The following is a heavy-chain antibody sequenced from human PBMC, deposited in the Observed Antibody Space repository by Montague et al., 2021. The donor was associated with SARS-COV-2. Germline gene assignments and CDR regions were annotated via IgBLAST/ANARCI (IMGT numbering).Heavy chain of an antibody. CDR3: ARRNWFGDNAFDV. CDR1: GFSLSTSGFS. D-gene: IGHD3-10*01. J-gene: IGHJ3*01. V-gene: IGHV2-70*01. Sequence: PALVKPTQTLTLTCTFSGFSLSTSGFSVNWIRQPPGKALEWLALXDWENDRYFHTSLRTRLTISKDTSKNQVVLTVTDMDPVDTATYYCARRNWFGDNAFDVWGKGTVVTVTS. CDR2: XDWENDR.